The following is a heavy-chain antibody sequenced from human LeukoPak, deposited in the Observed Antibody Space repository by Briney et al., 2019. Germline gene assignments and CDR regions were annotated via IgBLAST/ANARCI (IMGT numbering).Heavy chain of an antibody. V-gene: IGHV5-51*01. CDR2: IYPSDSDT. CDR1: GYSFTNYW. D-gene: IGHD4/OR15-4a*01. J-gene: IGHJ3*02. Sequence: GESLKISCKTSGYSFTNYWIGWVRQLPGKGLEWMGIIYPSDSDTRYSPSFQGQVSISVDKSISTAYLQWSSLKASDTATYYCARPPMVVSPWGAFDIWGQGTMVTVSS. CDR3: ARPPMVVSPWGAFDI.